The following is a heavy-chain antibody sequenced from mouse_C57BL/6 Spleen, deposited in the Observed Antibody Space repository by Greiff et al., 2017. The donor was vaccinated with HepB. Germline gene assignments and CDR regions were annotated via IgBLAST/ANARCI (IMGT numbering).Heavy chain of an antibody. CDR3: ARNVDYYGSSSSWFAY. CDR2: INPYNGGT. CDR1: GYTFTDYY. V-gene: IGHV1-19*01. Sequence: EVKLVESGPVLVKPGASVKMSCKASGYTFTDYYMNWVKQSHGKSLEWIGVINPYNGGTSYNQKFKGKATLTVDKSSSTAYMELNSLTSEDSAVYYCARNVDYYGSSSSWFAYWGQGTLVTVSA. J-gene: IGHJ3*01. D-gene: IGHD1-1*01.